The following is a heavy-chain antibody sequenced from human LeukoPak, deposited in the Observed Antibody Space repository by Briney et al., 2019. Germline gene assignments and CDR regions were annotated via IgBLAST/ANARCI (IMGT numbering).Heavy chain of an antibody. CDR3: AKGEDQGSGTVHFAS. D-gene: IGHD3-10*01. CDR1: GGSISSSNW. Sequence: KPSGTLSLTCAVSGGSISSSNWWSWVRQPPGKGLEWTGEIYHGGSTNYNPSLKSRVAMSVDRSRNHFSLQLSSVTGADTAVYYCAKGEDQGSGTVHFASWGQGTLDSVRS. J-gene: IGHJ4*02. V-gene: IGHV4-4*02. CDR2: IYHGGST.